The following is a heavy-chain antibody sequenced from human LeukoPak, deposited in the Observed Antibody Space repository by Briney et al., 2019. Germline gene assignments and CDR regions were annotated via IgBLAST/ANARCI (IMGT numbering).Heavy chain of an antibody. CDR1: GFTFSTYT. V-gene: IGHV3-21*04. CDR3: AKDRRRYCSSTSCYYFDY. J-gene: IGHJ4*02. CDR2: VSSSSSYI. Sequence: PGGSLRLSCAASGFTFSTYTMNWVRQAPGKGLEWVSSVSSSSSYIHYADSVKGRFTISRDNAKNSLYLQMNSLRAEDTAVYYCAKDRRRYCSSTSCYYFDYWGQGTLVTVSS. D-gene: IGHD2-2*01.